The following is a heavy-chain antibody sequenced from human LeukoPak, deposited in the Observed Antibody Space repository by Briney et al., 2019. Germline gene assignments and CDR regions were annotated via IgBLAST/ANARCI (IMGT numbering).Heavy chain of an antibody. J-gene: IGHJ6*03. CDR1: GYSISSGYY. V-gene: IGHV4-38-2*02. CDR2: IYHSGST. CDR3: ARDLRLTTVTTSFKAPYYMDV. Sequence: PSETLSLTCTVSGYSISSGYYWGWIRQPPGKGLEWIGSIYHSGSTNYNPSLKGRATISVDTSKNQFSLKLSSLTAADTAVYYCARDLRLTTVTTSFKAPYYMDVWGKGTTVTVSS. D-gene: IGHD4-17*01.